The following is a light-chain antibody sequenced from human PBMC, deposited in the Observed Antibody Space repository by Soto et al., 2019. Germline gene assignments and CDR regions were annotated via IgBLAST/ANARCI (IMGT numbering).Light chain of an antibody. CDR1: ASIANN. CDR3: HQYNEWPRGT. V-gene: IGKV3D-15*01. Sequence: DILMTQSPATVSVSLGDSVSLSCRANASIANNLAWYQQKPGQPPRLLIYSASTRAPGIPARVSGGGSGTQFTLTISSLQSEDFALYYCHQYNEWPRGTFGPGTKVEV. J-gene: IGKJ1*01. CDR2: SAS.